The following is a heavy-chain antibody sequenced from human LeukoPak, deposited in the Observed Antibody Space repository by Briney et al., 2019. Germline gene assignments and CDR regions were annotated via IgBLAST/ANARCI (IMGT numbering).Heavy chain of an antibody. V-gene: IGHV4-59*01. J-gene: IGHJ4*02. CDR1: GGSISSYY. D-gene: IGHD1-26*01. Sequence: SETLSLTCTVSGGSISSYYWRWIRQPPRQGLEWIGYIYYSGSTNYNPSLKSRVTISVDTSKNQFSLKLSSVTAADTAVYYCARWRELLSGPDYWGQGTLVTVSS. CDR3: ARWRELLSGPDY. CDR2: IYYSGST.